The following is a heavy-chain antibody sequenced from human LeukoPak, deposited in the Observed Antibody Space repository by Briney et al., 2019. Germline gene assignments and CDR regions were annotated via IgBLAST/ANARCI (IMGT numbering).Heavy chain of an antibody. D-gene: IGHD3-9*01. CDR2: IYYSGST. CDR1: GDSIRSSSYH. J-gene: IGHJ6*02. V-gene: IGHV4-39*07. CDR3: TREFDILTGYVYYYGMDV. Sequence: SETLSLTCTVSGDSIRSSSYHWGWIRQPPGKGLEWIGSIYYSGSTYNNRSLKRRLTISIDTSKNQFSLRLSSVTAADTAVYYCTREFDILTGYVYYYGMDVWGQGTTVTVSS.